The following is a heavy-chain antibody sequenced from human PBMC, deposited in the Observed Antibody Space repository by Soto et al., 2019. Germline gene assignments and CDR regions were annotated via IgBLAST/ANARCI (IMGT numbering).Heavy chain of an antibody. J-gene: IGHJ4*02. CDR2: ISGSDGST. CDR3: ARGPSGDYSYYFDY. D-gene: IGHD4-17*01. CDR1: GFTFSNYA. V-gene: IGHV3-23*01. Sequence: GGSLRLSCAASGFTFSNYAMSWFRQAPGKGLEWVSAISGSDGSTYYADSVKGRFTISRDDPKNRLYLQMNSLRDEDTAVYYCARGPSGDYSYYFDYWGQGTPVTVSS.